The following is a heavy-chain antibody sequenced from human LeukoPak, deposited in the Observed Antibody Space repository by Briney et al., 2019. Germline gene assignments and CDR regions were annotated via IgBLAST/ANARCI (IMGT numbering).Heavy chain of an antibody. J-gene: IGHJ4*02. CDR3: ARLHIVVVTAITPAFDY. CDR1: GGSISSGSYY. CDR2: IYTSGST. Sequence: SQTLSLTCTVSGGSISSGSYYWSWIRQPAGKGLEWIGRIYTSGSTNYNPSLKSRVTISVDTSKNQFSLKLSSVTAADTAVYYCARLHIVVVTAITPAFDYWGQGTLVTVSS. V-gene: IGHV4-61*02. D-gene: IGHD2-21*02.